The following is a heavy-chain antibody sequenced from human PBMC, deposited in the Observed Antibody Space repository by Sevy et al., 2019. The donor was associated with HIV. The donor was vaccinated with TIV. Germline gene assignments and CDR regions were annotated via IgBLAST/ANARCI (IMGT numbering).Heavy chain of an antibody. D-gene: IGHD4-17*01. CDR1: GFIFSSYG. V-gene: IGHV3-30*02. J-gene: IGHJ6*02. Sequence: GGSLRLSCAASGFIFSSYGMHWVRQAPGKGLEWVTFIRNDGSTKYYSDSVRGRFAISRDNSKSTVYLQMNSLGPEVTAVYYCVKGPHPAVTTSYGLDVWGQGTTVTVSS. CDR3: VKGPHPAVTTSYGLDV. CDR2: IRNDGSTK.